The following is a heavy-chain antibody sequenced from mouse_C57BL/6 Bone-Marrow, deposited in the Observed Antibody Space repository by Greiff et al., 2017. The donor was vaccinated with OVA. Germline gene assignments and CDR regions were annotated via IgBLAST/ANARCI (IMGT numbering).Heavy chain of an antibody. CDR2: ISSGGSYT. Sequence: EVKLMESGGDLVKPGGSLKLSCAASGFTFSSYGMSWVRQTPDKRLEWVATISSGGSYTYYPDSVKGRFTISRDNAKNTLYLQMSSLKSEDTAMYYCAAYYSNYVDYWGQGTTLTVSS. J-gene: IGHJ2*01. V-gene: IGHV5-6*01. CDR1: GFTFSSYG. CDR3: AAYYSNYVDY. D-gene: IGHD2-5*01.